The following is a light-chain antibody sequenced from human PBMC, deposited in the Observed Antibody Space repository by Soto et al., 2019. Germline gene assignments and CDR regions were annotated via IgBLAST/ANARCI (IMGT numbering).Light chain of an antibody. CDR1: QSISTY. J-gene: IGKJ1*01. CDR2: VAS. Sequence: DIQMTQSPSSLSASVGDRVTITCRASQSISTYLNWYQQKPGKAPKLLILVASTLPSGVPSRFSGSGSGTDFTLTISCLQSEDFATYYCQQYYSYPRTFGQGTKVDIK. CDR3: QQYYSYPRT. V-gene: IGKV1-39*01.